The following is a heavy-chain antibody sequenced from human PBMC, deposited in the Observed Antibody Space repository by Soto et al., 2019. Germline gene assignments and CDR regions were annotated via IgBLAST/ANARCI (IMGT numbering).Heavy chain of an antibody. CDR2: IYKSATT. V-gene: IGHV4-30-4*01. D-gene: IGHD2-15*01. CDR1: GDSISSVDYF. Sequence: SETLSLTCSVSGDSISSVDYFWAWIRQPPGQALEYIGYIYKSATTYYNPSFESRVAISLDTSKSQFSLNVTSVTAADTAVYFCARGRYCLPGRCFPNWFDSWGPGTLVTVYS. J-gene: IGHJ5*01. CDR3: ARGRYCLPGRCFPNWFDS.